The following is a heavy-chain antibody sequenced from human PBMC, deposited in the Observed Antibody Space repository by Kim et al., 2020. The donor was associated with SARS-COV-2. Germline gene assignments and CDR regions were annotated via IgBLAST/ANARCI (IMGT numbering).Heavy chain of an antibody. CDR1: GFTFTSYA. Sequence: GGSLRLSCAASGFTFTSYAMHWVRQAPGKGLEWVAIISYDGSNIYYADSVEGRFTVSRDNSKKTLYLQMNSLRAEDTAMYYCAKGRSIGWIRGSFDYWGQGTLVTVSS. CDR2: ISYDGSNI. D-gene: IGHD5-18*01. V-gene: IGHV3-30*18. CDR3: AKGRSIGWIRGSFDY. J-gene: IGHJ4*02.